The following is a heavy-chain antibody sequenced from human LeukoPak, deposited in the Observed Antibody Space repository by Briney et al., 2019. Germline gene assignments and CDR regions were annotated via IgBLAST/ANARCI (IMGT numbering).Heavy chain of an antibody. J-gene: IGHJ4*02. CDR1: GGSISSYD. Sequence: NPSDTLSLTCTVSGGSISSYDWSWIRQPPGKGLEWIGYIYYSGSTNYNPSLKSRVTISVDTSKNQFSLKLSSVTAEDTAVYYCARQQRGTVTSVDYWGQGTLVTVSS. V-gene: IGHV4-59*08. D-gene: IGHD4-17*01. CDR3: ARQQRGTVTSVDY. CDR2: IYYSGST.